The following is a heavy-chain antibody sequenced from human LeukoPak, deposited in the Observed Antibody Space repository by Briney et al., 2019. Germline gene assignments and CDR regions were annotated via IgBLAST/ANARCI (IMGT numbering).Heavy chain of an antibody. CDR2: IYSGGST. CDR3: AKPTNMITFGGVIVYDAFDI. Sequence: PGGSLRLSCAASGFTVSSNYMSWVRQAPGKGLEWVSVIYSGGSTYYADSVKGRFTISRDNSKNTLYLQMNSLRAEDTAVYYCAKPTNMITFGGVIVYDAFDIWGQGTMVTVSS. V-gene: IGHV3-66*04. D-gene: IGHD3-16*02. J-gene: IGHJ3*02. CDR1: GFTVSSNY.